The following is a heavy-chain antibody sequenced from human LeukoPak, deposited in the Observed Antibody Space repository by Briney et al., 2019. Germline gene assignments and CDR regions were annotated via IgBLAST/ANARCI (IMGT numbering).Heavy chain of an antibody. CDR3: ARQASGWGYTTVTTS. CDR1: GGSISSSSYY. J-gene: IGHJ5*02. CDR2: IYYSGST. Sequence: PSETLSLTCTVSGGSISSSSYYWGWIRQPPGKGLEWLGSIYYSGSTYYNPSLKSRVTISVDTSKNQFSLKLSSVTAADTAVYYCARQASGWGYTTVTTSWGQGTLVTVSS. V-gene: IGHV4-39*01. D-gene: IGHD4-17*01.